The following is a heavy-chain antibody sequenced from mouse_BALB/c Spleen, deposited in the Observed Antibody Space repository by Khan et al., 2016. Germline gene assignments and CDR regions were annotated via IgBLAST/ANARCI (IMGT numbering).Heavy chain of an antibody. CDR3: AGRAFGSPACFGD. CDR1: GFDFSRYW. D-gene: IGHD3-1*01. CDR2: INPDGTTI. V-gene: IGHV4-1*02. Sequence: EVQLQESGGGLVQPGGSLKLSCAASGFDFSRYWMTWVRQAPGKGLEWIGEINPDGTTINYTPSLKGKFIISRDTAKNTLYLQMSKVRSEDIASYYCAGRAFGSPACFGDWGQGTLVTVSA. J-gene: IGHJ3*01.